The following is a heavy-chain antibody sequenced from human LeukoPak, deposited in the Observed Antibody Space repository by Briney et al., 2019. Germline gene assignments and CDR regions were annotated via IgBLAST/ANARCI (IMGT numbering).Heavy chain of an antibody. CDR1: GGSFSGYY. V-gene: IGHV4-34*01. Sequence: PSETLSLTCAVNGGSFSGYYWSWIRQPPGKGLEWIGEINHSGSTNYNPSLKSRVTISVDTAKNQFSLKLSSVTAADTAVYYCARRYSSSSSSFDYWGQGTLVTVSS. J-gene: IGHJ4*02. D-gene: IGHD6-6*01. CDR2: INHSGST. CDR3: ARRYSSSSSSFDY.